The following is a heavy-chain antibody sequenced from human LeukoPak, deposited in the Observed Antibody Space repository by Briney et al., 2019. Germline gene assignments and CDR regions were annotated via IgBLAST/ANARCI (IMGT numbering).Heavy chain of an antibody. V-gene: IGHV1-2*02. CDR3: ARAAAGIAVAGTFGY. J-gene: IGHJ4*02. CDR1: GYTFTGYY. D-gene: IGHD6-19*01. Sequence: ASVKVSCKASGYTFTGYYMHWVRQAPGQGLGWMGWINPNSGGTNYAQKFQGRVTMTRDTSISTAYMELSRLRSDDTAVYYCARAAAGIAVAGTFGYWGQGTLVTVSS. CDR2: INPNSGGT.